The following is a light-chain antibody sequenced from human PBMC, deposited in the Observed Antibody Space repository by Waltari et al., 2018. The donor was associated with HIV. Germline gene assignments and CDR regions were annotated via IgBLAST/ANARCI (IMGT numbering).Light chain of an antibody. Sequence: DIQMTQSPSSLSASVGDTVTIPCRASQNINNYLNWSQQRPGKPPNLLIYGASSLQPVVPARCSARASGANFPLTITRLQPEDFASYYCQQSFSAAITLGQGTRL. CDR3: QQSFSAAIT. J-gene: IGKJ5*01. CDR1: QNINNY. CDR2: GAS. V-gene: IGKV1-39*01.